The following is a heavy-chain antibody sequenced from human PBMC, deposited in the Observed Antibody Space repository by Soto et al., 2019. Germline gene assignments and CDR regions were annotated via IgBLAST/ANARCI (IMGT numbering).Heavy chain of an antibody. V-gene: IGHV4-4*02. CDR1: SGSISSGDW. J-gene: IGHJ4*02. Sequence: VQLQESGPGLVKASGTLSLTCAVSSGSISSGDWWSWVRQPPGKGLEWIGEIHRNGNTNYNPSLKSRVTISVDRSKNQFSLRLSSVTVADTAIYYCTNNGWYSLDFWGQGIRVIVSS. D-gene: IGHD6-19*01. CDR3: TNNGWYSLDF. CDR2: IHRNGNT.